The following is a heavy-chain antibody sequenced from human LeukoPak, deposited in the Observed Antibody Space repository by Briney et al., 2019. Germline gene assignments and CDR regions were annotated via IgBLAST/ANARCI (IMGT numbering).Heavy chain of an antibody. D-gene: IGHD4/OR15-4a*01. CDR3: VRHGANRGPSNYFDP. J-gene: IGHJ5*02. CDR1: GASISSRSHY. CDR2: VYYTGST. Sequence: SETLSLTCTVSGASISSRSHYWAWIRQPPGKGLEWVGTVYYTGSTYYKSSLKSRVIISVDTSKNRFSLKMTSVSAADTALYYCVRHGANRGPSNYFDPWGQGTLVTVSS. V-gene: IGHV4-39*01.